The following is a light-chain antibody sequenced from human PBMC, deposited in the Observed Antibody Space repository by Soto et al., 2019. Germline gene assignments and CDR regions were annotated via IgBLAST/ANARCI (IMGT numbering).Light chain of an antibody. CDR2: KAS. V-gene: IGKV1-5*03. Sequence: DIQMTQSPPTLSASVGDRVTITCRASQSISSWLAWYQQKPGKAPKLLIYKASSLHSGVPSRFSGSGSGTDITLTISSLQPDDFATDYCQQYNSLYTVGQGTKLEIK. J-gene: IGKJ2*01. CDR3: QQYNSLYT. CDR1: QSISSW.